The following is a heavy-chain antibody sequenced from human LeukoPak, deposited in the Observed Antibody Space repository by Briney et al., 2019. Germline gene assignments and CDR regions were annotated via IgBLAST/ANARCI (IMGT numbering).Heavy chain of an antibody. CDR2: ISSSSSSI. V-gene: IGHV3-21*01. CDR1: GFTFSSYS. CDR3: ARYGGNAFDV. D-gene: IGHD4/OR15-4a*01. Sequence: PGGSLTLSCGASGFTFSSYSMNRVRQAPGKGLEWVSYISSSSSSIYYADSVKGRFTISRDNAKNSLYLQMNSLRAEDTALYYCARYGGNAFDVWGQGTMVTVSS. J-gene: IGHJ3*01.